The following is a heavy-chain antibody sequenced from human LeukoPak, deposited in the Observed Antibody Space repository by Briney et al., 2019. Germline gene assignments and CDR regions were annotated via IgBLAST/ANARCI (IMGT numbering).Heavy chain of an antibody. V-gene: IGHV4-34*01. J-gene: IGHJ4*02. D-gene: IGHD2-21*01. Sequence: SETLSLTCAVSGYSLTNHYWIWIRQPPGKGLEWIGEINHSGSTNYNPSLKSRVTISVDTSKNQFSLKLSSVTAADTAVYYCAVGKVNFDYWGQGTLVTVSS. CDR1: GYSLTNHY. CDR2: INHSGST. CDR3: AVGKVNFDY.